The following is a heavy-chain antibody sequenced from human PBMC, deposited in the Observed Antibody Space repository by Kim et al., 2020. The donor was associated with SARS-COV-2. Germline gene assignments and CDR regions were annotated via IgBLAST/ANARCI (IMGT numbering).Heavy chain of an antibody. Sequence: GGSLRLSCAVSGITFSNASFNWVRQSPGKGLEWVCPIKGNTGGTSSAVSAPGRFRFSSDNSKSKNTLYLLMINVKTNDSDVYYSSDGSILGGPGTCVTVS. D-gene: IGHD2-2*02. V-gene: IGHV3-15*01. CDR2: IKGNTGGTSS. J-gene: IGHJ2*01. CDR3: SDGSIL. CDR1: GITFSNAS.